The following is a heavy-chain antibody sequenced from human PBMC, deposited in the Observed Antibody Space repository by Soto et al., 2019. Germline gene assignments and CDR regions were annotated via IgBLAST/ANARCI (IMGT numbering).Heavy chain of an antibody. V-gene: IGHV3-21*01. D-gene: IGHD3-10*01. CDR2: ISTSSNYI. CDR3: ARVMKGPMIREYYSDY. CDR1: GFTFSGYT. Sequence: EVQLVESGGGLVKPGGSLRLSCAASGFTFSGYTMNWVRQAPGKGLEWVSSISTSSNYIYYADSVKGRFTISRDDAKNXLYLQMNSLRAEDTAVYHGARVMKGPMIREYYSDYWGQGTLVTVSS. J-gene: IGHJ4*02.